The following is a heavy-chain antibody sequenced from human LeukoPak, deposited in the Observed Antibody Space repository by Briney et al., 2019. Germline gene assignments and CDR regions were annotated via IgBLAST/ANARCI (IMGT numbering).Heavy chain of an antibody. CDR3: ARVRAVAGFLIDY. Sequence: SETLPLTCTVSGGSISSYYWSWIRQPPGKGLEWIGYIYYSGSTNYNPSLKSRVTISVDTSKNQFSLKLSSVTAADTAVYYCARVRAVAGFLIDYWGQGTLVTVSS. CDR1: GGSISSYY. V-gene: IGHV4-59*01. D-gene: IGHD6-19*01. J-gene: IGHJ4*02. CDR2: IYYSGST.